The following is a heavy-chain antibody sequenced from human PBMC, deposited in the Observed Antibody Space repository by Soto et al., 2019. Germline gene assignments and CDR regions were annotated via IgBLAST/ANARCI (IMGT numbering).Heavy chain of an antibody. J-gene: IGHJ5*02. Sequence: VASVKVSCKASGYTFTSYYMHWVRQATGQGLEWMGWMNPNSGNTGYAQKFQGRVTMTRNTSISTAYMELSSLRSEDTAVYYCARGDWQLVRDNWFDPWGQGTLVTVSS. D-gene: IGHD6-6*01. V-gene: IGHV1-8*02. CDR2: MNPNSGNT. CDR3: ARGDWQLVRDNWFDP. CDR1: GYTFTSYY.